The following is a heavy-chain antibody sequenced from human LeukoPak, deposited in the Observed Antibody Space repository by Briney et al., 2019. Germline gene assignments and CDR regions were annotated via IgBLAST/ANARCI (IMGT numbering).Heavy chain of an antibody. J-gene: IGHJ1*01. V-gene: IGHV3-33*06. Sequence: GGSLRLSCAASGFTFSHYGMHWVRQAPGKGLEWVAVIWYDGTNRYYGDSVKGRFTISRDDSKNTVYLHMNGLRAGDTAVYYCAKDAQRGFNYSKYLEYSGQGTLVCVSA. CDR3: AKDAQRGFNYSKYLEY. CDR2: IWYDGTNR. D-gene: IGHD4-11*01. CDR1: GFTFSHYG.